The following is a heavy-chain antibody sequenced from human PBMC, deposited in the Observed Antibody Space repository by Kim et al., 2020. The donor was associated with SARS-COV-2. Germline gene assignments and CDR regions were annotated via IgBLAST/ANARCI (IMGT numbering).Heavy chain of an antibody. D-gene: IGHD3-10*01. CDR2: IYSGGST. J-gene: IGHJ5*02. CDR1: GFTVSSNY. V-gene: IGHV3-53*01. CDR3: ARSIWFGESDPNWFDP. Sequence: GGSLRLSCAASGFTVSSNYMSWVRQAPGKGLEWVSVIYSGGSTYYADSVTGRVTISRDNSKNTMYLQMNSLRGEDTAVYYCARSIWFGESDPNWFDPWGQGTLVTVSS.